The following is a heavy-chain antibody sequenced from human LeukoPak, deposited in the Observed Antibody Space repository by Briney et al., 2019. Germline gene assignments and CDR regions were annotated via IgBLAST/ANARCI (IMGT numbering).Heavy chain of an antibody. Sequence: GGSLRLSCAASGFTFSDYYMSWIRQAPGKGLEWLSYINPTSGYTPYADSVRGRFTISRDNAKNSLYLQMSSLRAEDTAVYYCTGGGWSTDAFDIWGQGTMVTVSS. CDR3: TGGGWSTDAFDI. D-gene: IGHD6-19*01. CDR2: INPTSGYT. CDR1: GFTFSDYY. J-gene: IGHJ3*02. V-gene: IGHV3-11*05.